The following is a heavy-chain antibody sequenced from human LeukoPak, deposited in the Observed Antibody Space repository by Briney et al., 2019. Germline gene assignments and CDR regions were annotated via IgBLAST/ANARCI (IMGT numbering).Heavy chain of an antibody. J-gene: IGHJ4*02. Sequence: SETLSLTCTVSGGSISSDDYYWSWIRQPPGKGLEWIGFIYYSGSTNYNPSLKSRVTMSVDTSKNQFSLRLSSVTAADTAVYYCARDKAAAGTLFDYWGQGTLVTVSS. CDR1: GGSISSDDYY. CDR3: ARDKAAAGTLFDY. D-gene: IGHD6-13*01. V-gene: IGHV4-61*08. CDR2: IYYSGST.